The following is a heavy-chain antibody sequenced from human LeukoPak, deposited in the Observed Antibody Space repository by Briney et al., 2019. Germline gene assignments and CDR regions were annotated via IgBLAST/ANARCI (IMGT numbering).Heavy chain of an antibody. CDR3: ARVGTMADFDS. CDR2: VFYSGST. D-gene: IGHD1-7*01. V-gene: IGHV4-39*07. CDR1: GGSISSNGFY. J-gene: IGHJ4*02. Sequence: SETLSLTCTVSGGSISSNGFYWGWVRQPPGKGPEWIASVFYSGSTHYNPPLKSRVTISRDTSKNQFSLKVTSVTAADTAVYYCARVGTMADFDSWGQGTLVTVSS.